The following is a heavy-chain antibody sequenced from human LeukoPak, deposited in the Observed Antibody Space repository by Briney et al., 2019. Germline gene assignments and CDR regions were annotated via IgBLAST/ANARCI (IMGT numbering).Heavy chain of an antibody. V-gene: IGHV4-59*08. D-gene: IGHD3-16*01. Sequence: PSETLSLTCTVSGGSISSYYWSWIRRPPGKGLEWIGYMYYSGSTNYNPSLKSRVTISVDTSKNQFSLKLSSVTAADTAVYYCARQGGGLYNWFDPWGQGTLVTVSS. CDR2: MYYSGST. J-gene: IGHJ5*02. CDR1: GGSISSYY. CDR3: ARQGGGLYNWFDP.